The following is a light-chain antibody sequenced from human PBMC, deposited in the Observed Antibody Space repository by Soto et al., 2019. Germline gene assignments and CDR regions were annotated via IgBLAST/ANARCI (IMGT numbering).Light chain of an antibody. V-gene: IGLV2-14*01. CDR2: EVS. CDR3: TSYEGGGKYV. J-gene: IGLJ1*01. CDR1: SRDVGGYNY. Sequence: QSALTQPASVSGSPGQSITISCTGTSRDVGGYNYVSWHQQHPGKAPKVIITEVSNRPSGVSNRFSGSKSGNTASLTISGLQAEDEADYYCCTSYEGGGKYVFGTGTKVTVL.